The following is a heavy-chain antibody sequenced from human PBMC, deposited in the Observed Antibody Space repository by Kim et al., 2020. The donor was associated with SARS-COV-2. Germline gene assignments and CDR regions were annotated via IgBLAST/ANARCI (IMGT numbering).Heavy chain of an antibody. J-gene: IGHJ4*02. Sequence: GGSLRLSCAASGFTFSSYWMSWVRQAPGKGLEWVANIKQDGSEKYYVDSVKGRFTISRDNAKNSLYLQMNSLRAEDTAVYYCARDRCSGGSCSTRFWRSALDYFDYWGQGTLVTVSS. CDR3: ARDRCSGGSCSTRFWRSALDYFDY. V-gene: IGHV3-7*03. CDR1: GFTFSSYW. CDR2: IKQDGSEK. D-gene: IGHD2-15*01.